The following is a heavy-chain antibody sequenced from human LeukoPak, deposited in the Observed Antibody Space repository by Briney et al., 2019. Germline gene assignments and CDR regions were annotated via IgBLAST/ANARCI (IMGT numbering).Heavy chain of an antibody. Sequence: SETLSLTCTVSGGSISSGGYYWSWIRQPPGKGLEWIGYVYYSGSTNYNPSLKSRVTISVDTSKNQFSLKLSSVTAAVTAVYYCARHGGYGSGGMDVWGQGTTVTVSS. CDR2: VYYSGST. CDR1: GGSISSGGYY. V-gene: IGHV4-61*08. J-gene: IGHJ6*02. D-gene: IGHD3-10*01. CDR3: ARHGGYGSGGMDV.